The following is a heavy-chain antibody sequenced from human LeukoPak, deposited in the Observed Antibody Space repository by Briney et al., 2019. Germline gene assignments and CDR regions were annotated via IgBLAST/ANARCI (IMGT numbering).Heavy chain of an antibody. J-gene: IGHJ4*02. CDR2: ISGSGGST. D-gene: IGHD3-22*01. CDR1: GSTFSSYA. V-gene: IGHV3-23*01. Sequence: GGSLRLSCAASGSTFSSYAMSWVRQAPGKGLEWVSAISGSGGSTYYADSVKGRFTISRDNSKNTLYLQMNSLRAEDTAVYYCAKEGHYYDSSGHLGLDYWGQGTLVTVSS. CDR3: AKEGHYYDSSGHLGLDY.